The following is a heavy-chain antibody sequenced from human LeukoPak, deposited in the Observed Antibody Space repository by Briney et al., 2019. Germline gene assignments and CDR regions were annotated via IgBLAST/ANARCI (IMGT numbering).Heavy chain of an antibody. V-gene: IGHV3-21*01. J-gene: IGHJ3*02. CDR2: ISSSSSYI. CDR3: ASPLKYGSDAFDI. CDR1: GFTLSSYS. D-gene: IGHD2-8*01. Sequence: KAGGSLRLSCAASGFTLSSYSMNWVRQAPGKGLEWVSSISSSSSYIYYADSVKGRFTISRDNAKNSLHLQMNSLRAEDTAVYYCASPLKYGSDAFDIWGQGTMVTVSS.